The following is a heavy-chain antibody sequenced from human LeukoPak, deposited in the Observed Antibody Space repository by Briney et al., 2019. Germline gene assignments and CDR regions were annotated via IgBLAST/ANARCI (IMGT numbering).Heavy chain of an antibody. D-gene: IGHD3-16*01. CDR3: ARVIGSYGDSAY. Sequence: GGSLRLSCAASGFTFGSYSMNWVRQAPGKGLEWLSYISSTSSAIYYADSLKGRFTISRDNAKNSLYLQMDSLRAEDTAVYYCARVIGSYGDSAYWGRGTLVTVSS. J-gene: IGHJ4*02. CDR2: ISSTSSAI. CDR1: GFTFGSYS. V-gene: IGHV3-48*04.